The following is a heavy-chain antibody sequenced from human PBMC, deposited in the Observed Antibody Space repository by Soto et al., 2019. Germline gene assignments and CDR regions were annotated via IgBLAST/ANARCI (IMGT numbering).Heavy chain of an antibody. Sequence: ASVKVSCKASGYSFTDYHIHWVRQAPGQWLEWLGRINPKSGGTSTAQKFQGWVTMTTDTSISTASMELTRLTSDDTAIYYCARGDSTDCSNGVCSFFYNHDMDVWGQGTTVTVSS. CDR2: INPKSGGT. CDR3: ARGDSTDCSNGVCSFFYNHDMDV. CDR1: GYSFTDYH. V-gene: IGHV1-2*04. J-gene: IGHJ6*02. D-gene: IGHD2-8*01.